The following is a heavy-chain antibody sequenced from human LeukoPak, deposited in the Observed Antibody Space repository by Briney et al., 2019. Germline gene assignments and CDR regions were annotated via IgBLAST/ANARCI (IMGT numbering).Heavy chain of an antibody. D-gene: IGHD6-13*01. J-gene: IGHJ4*02. CDR3: ARGQVYSSSWLDS. Sequence: GGSLRLSCTASGFSFSDYAMHWIRQAPGKGLEWVSYISSSGSKKYYADSVKGRFTISRDNAKNSLYLQMNSLRAEDTAVYYCARGQVYSSSWLDSWGQGTLVTVSS. V-gene: IGHV3-11*01. CDR2: ISSSGSKK. CDR1: GFSFSDYA.